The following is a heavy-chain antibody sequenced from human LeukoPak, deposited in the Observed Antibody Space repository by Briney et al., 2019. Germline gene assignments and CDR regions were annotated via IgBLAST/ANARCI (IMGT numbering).Heavy chain of an antibody. V-gene: IGHV2-70*11. J-gene: IGHJ3*02. CDR1: GISRSTRGLC. Sequence: SGPTLVIPTETPTLSCTFSGISRSTRGLCVGWIRQPPGKDLEWLACYAWADDKYYSTSLKTRLTISKDTSTHQAVLTMTNMDPVDTATYYCARIRRIAVAGITRWNAFDIWGQGTMVTVSS. D-gene: IGHD6-13*01. CDR3: ARIRRIAVAGITRWNAFDI. CDR2: YAWADDK.